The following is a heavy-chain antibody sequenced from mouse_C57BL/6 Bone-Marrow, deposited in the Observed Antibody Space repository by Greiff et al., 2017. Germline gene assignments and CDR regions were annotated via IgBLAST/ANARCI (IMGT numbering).Heavy chain of an antibody. CDR1: GYTFTSYW. D-gene: IGHD1-1*01. CDR3: ARSNYYGSYWYFDD. V-gene: IGHV1-72*01. Sequence: QVQLQQPGAELVKPGASVKLSCKASGYTFTSYWMHWVKQRPGRVLEWIGRIDPNSGGTKYNEKFKSKATLTVDKPSSTAYMQLSSLTSEDSAVYYCARSNYYGSYWYFDDWGTGTTVTVSS. CDR2: IDPNSGGT. J-gene: IGHJ1*03.